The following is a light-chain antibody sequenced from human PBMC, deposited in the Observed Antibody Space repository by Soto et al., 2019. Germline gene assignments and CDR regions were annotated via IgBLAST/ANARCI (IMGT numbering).Light chain of an antibody. Sequence: DIVMTQSPDSLAVALGEGSTINCKSSQSVLYSSNNKNYLAWYQQRPRQPPKLLIYWASTRESGVPDRFNGSGSGTDFTLTVTSLQAEDVAVYYCQQYYSSPYNFGQGTKLEIK. CDR3: QQYYSSPYN. J-gene: IGKJ2*01. V-gene: IGKV4-1*01. CDR2: WAS. CDR1: QSVLYSSNNKNY.